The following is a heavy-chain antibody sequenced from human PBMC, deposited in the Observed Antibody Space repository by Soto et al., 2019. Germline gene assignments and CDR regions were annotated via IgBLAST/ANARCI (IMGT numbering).Heavy chain of an antibody. CDR1: GGTFTNYV. CDR3: ARGRSSPNFDP. J-gene: IGHJ5*02. CDR2: LIPIVGAA. D-gene: IGHD6-6*01. Sequence: QVQLVQSGAEVRKPGSSVKVSCKISGGTFTNYVISWLRQAPGQGLEWMGGLIPIVGAANLAQKFKGRVTITADESTSTVNMELSSLTSEDTAVYYCARGRSSPNFDPWGQGTLVTVSS. V-gene: IGHV1-69*01.